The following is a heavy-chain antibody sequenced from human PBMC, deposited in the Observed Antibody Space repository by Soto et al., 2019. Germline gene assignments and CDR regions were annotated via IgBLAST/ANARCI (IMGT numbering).Heavy chain of an antibody. CDR3: ARDHGGGGLTLEY. V-gene: IGHV3-11*01. D-gene: IGHD3-16*01. CDR1: GFIFSDYY. Sequence: QVHLEESGGGLVKPGGSLRLSCTASGFIFSDYYMSWIRQAPGKGLEWVSDISNCGRMAHHADSVEGRFTISRDNAKDSLYLQMNSLRPEDSAIYYCARDHGGGGLTLEYWGQGTLVTVSS. CDR2: ISNCGRMA. J-gene: IGHJ4*02.